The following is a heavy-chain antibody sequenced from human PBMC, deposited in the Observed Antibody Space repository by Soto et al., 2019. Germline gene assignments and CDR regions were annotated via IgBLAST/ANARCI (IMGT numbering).Heavy chain of an antibody. D-gene: IGHD3-10*01. CDR3: AKVSRKGSAIDFDY. CDR1: GYTFSHYD. CDR2: VNPNNGDT. Sequence: QVQLVQSGAELKKPGASVKVSCKASGYTFSHYDMNWVRQATGQGPEWIGWVNPNNGDTGYAQKFQGRVTLTTDISTTTAYMELTSLRSEDRAIYYCAKVSRKGSAIDFDYWGQGTLITVSS. J-gene: IGHJ4*02. V-gene: IGHV1-8*01.